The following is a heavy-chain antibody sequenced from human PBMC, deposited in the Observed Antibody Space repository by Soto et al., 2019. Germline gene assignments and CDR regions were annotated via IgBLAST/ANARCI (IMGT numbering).Heavy chain of an antibody. Sequence: SXESLTISCEASGYRFTSRWIMLVRQLPGKGLEWVGKIDPTDSEARYSPSFQGHVRFSVDTSNNTAFLQWNGLKASDTAIYYCATSTLFGVVDTFNVCGQGTMVTVSS. D-gene: IGHD3-3*01. CDR2: IDPTDSEA. CDR3: ATSTLFGVVDTFNV. J-gene: IGHJ3*01. V-gene: IGHV5-10-1*01. CDR1: GYRFTSRW.